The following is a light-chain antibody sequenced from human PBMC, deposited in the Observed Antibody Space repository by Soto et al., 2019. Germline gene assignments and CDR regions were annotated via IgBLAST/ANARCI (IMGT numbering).Light chain of an antibody. V-gene: IGKV1-6*01. CDR1: QGIRNE. J-gene: IGKJ4*01. CDR3: LQDDDYPFT. Sequence: AIQVTQSPSSLSVSVGDRVTITCRASQGIRNELSWYQQKPGKAPKFLIFAASNLQSGVPSRFSGSGSGTDFTLTISSLQPEDFATYFCLQDDDYPFTFGGGTKVDIK. CDR2: AAS.